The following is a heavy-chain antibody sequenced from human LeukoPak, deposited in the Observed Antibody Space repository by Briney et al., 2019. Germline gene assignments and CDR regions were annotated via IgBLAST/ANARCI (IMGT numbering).Heavy chain of an antibody. V-gene: IGHV3-7*01. CDR2: IKPDETEK. CDR1: GFTFTNYW. D-gene: IGHD1-26*01. Sequence: GGSLRLSCAASGFTFTNYWMTWVRQAPGKRLEWLADIKPDETEKYYIDSVKGRFTISRDNAKNSLYLQMNSLRAEDTAVYYCARGTLWEVGYFDYWGQGTLVTVSS. J-gene: IGHJ4*02. CDR3: ARGTLWEVGYFDY.